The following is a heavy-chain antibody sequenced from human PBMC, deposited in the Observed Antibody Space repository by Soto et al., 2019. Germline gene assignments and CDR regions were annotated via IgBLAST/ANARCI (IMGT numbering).Heavy chain of an antibody. V-gene: IGHV4-30-2*01. D-gene: IGHD3-16*01. Sequence: PSETLSLTCNMSGDSYSISTYSWSWIRQPPGKALQWIGFIYQSGVTSYNPSLASRVSISLDRSNNQCSLKLKSVTAADTAVYFCAISYPLGSGYSYYGMDVWGQGTTVT. CDR2: IYQSGVT. CDR1: GDSYSISTYS. J-gene: IGHJ6*02. CDR3: AISYPLGSGYSYYGMDV.